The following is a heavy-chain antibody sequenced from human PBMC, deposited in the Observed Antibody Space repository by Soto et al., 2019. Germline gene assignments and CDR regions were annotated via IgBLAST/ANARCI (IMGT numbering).Heavy chain of an antibody. J-gene: IGHJ4*02. CDR2: ISGGGGGK. CDR1: GFTFDNFA. CDR3: AKDVHYDSSGGLDY. D-gene: IGHD3-22*01. Sequence: LRLSCTTSGFTFDNFAMSWVRQAPGRGLEWVSAISGGGGGKYYADSVKGRFIIARDNSKNTVYLEVNGLRTEDTAVYYCAKDVHYDSSGGLDYWGQGTLVTVSS. V-gene: IGHV3-23*01.